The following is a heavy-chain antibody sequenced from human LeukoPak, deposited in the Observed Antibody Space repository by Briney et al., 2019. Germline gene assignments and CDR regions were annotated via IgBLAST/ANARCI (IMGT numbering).Heavy chain of an antibody. J-gene: IGHJ4*02. CDR1: GGSISSSSYY. D-gene: IGHD2-15*01. CDR3: AREGPHCSSSNCYYPKAIGFFDS. Sequence: SETLSLTCTVSGGSISSSSYYWGWIRQPPGKGLEWIGSIYYSGSTYYNPSLKSRVTISADTSKNQFSLQLSSMTPDDTALYFCAREGPHCSSSNCYYPKAIGFFDSWGQGTLVTVSS. V-gene: IGHV4-39*02. CDR2: IYYSGST.